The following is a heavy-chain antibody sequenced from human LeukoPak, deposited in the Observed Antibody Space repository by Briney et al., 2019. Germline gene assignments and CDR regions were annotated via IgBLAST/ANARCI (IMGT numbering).Heavy chain of an antibody. CDR1: GFTFSSYG. V-gene: IGHV3-30*02. J-gene: IGHJ3*02. CDR2: IRYDGSNK. CDR3: ARVAPTCSTSCFDI. Sequence: GGSLRLSCAASGFTFSSYGMHWVRQAPGKGLEWVAFIRYDGSNKYYADSVKGRFTISRDNSKNTLYLQMNSLRAEDTAVYYCARVAPTCSTSCFDIWGQGTMVTVSS. D-gene: IGHD2-2*01.